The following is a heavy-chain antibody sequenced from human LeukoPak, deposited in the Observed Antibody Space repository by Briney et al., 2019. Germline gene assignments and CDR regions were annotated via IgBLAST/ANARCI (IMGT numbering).Heavy chain of an antibody. CDR1: GGSISSYY. CDR2: IYYSGST. Sequence: SETLSLTCTVSGGSISSYYWSWIRQPPGKGLEWIGYIYYSGSTNYNPSLKSRVTISVDTSKNQFSLKLSSVTAADTAVYYCARHSLTYTSGWFGVVGMDVWGQGTTVTVSS. J-gene: IGHJ6*02. D-gene: IGHD6-19*01. V-gene: IGHV4-59*08. CDR3: ARHSLTYTSGWFGVVGMDV.